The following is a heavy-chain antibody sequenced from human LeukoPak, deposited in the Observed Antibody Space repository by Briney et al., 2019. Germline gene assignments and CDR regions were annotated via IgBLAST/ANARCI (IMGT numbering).Heavy chain of an antibody. Sequence: ASVKVSCKASGGTFSSYAISWVRQAPGQGLEWMGGIIPIFGTANYAQKFQGRVTITADESTSTAYMELSSLRSEDTAVYYCARENHAAAAGIGLYRYWGQGTLVTVSS. CDR2: IIPIFGTA. D-gene: IGHD6-13*01. J-gene: IGHJ4*02. CDR1: GGTFSSYA. CDR3: ARENHAAAAGIGLYRY. V-gene: IGHV1-69*13.